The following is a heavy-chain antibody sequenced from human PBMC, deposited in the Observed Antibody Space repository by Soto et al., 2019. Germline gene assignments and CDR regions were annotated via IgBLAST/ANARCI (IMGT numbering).Heavy chain of an antibody. D-gene: IGHD5-12*01. CDR1: GYRYTSYA. J-gene: IGHJ4*02. CDR3: ARSSPTDLVDY. CDR2: INAYNGNT. V-gene: IGHV1-18*01. Sequence: TSVKVSCEASGYRYTSYAMHWVRQAPGQRLEWMGWINAYNGNTNYAQKLQGRVTMTTDTSTSTAYMELRSLRSDDTAVYYCARSSPTDLVDYWGQGTLVTVSS.